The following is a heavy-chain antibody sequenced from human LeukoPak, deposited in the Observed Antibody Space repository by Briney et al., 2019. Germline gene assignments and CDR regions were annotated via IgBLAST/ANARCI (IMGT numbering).Heavy chain of an antibody. Sequence: AAVKVSCKASGYIFTSYGISWVRQAPGQGLEWMGWISAYNGNTNYAQKLQGRVTMTTDTSTSTAYMELRSLGSDDTAVYYCAREGSGPHAFDIWGQGTMVTVSS. D-gene: IGHD5-12*01. CDR1: GYIFTSYG. CDR2: ISAYNGNT. V-gene: IGHV1-18*01. J-gene: IGHJ3*02. CDR3: AREGSGPHAFDI.